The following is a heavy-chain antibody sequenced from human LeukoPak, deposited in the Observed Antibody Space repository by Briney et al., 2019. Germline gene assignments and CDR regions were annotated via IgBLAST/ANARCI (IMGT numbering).Heavy chain of an antibody. CDR1: AFISSGHW. J-gene: IGHJ4*02. Sequence: GGSLRLSCEGSAFISSGHWMNWVRQTPGKGLEWVSSITTSSRHMFYADSVKGRFTISRDNAKNSLYLQMDSLRTEDTAVYYCARDPTAGDYWGQGTLVTVSS. CDR3: ARDPTAGDY. V-gene: IGHV3-21*01. CDR2: ITTSSRHM.